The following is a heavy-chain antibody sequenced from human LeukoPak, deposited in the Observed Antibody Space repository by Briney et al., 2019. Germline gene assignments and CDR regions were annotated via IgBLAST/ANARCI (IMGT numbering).Heavy chain of an antibody. D-gene: IGHD3-16*01. CDR2: ISGSGGST. V-gene: IGHV3-23*01. Sequence: GGSLRLSCAASGFTFSNYVMSWVRQAPGKGLEWVSGISGSGGSTYYADSVKGRFTISRDNAKNSLYLQMNSLRAEDTAVYYCARDPSGRSGGDYWGQGTLVTVSS. CDR1: GFTFSNYV. J-gene: IGHJ4*02. CDR3: ARDPSGRSGGDY.